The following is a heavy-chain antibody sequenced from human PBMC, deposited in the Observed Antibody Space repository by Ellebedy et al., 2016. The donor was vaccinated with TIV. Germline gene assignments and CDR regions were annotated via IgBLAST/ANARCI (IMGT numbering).Heavy chain of an antibody. Sequence: SETLSLTXTVSGGSVSSGSYYWSWIRQPPGKGLEWIGYIYYSGSTNYNASLKSRVTISLDTSKNHFSLTLSSVTAADTAVYYCARTVGTGTTDYWGQGTLVTVSS. J-gene: IGHJ4*02. D-gene: IGHD1-7*01. CDR2: IYYSGST. CDR3: ARTVGTGTTDY. V-gene: IGHV4-61*03. CDR1: GGSVSSGSYY.